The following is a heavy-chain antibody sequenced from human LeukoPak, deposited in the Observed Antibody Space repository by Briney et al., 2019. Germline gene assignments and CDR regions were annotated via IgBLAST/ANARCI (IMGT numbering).Heavy chain of an antibody. CDR2: IYYSGST. J-gene: IGHJ5*02. D-gene: IGHD3-3*01. V-gene: IGHV4-31*03. CDR3: ARDSRDFWSGYHNWFDP. Sequence: SETLSLTCTVSGGSISSGGYYWSWICQHPGKGLEWIGYIYYSGSTYYNPSLKSRVTISVDTSKNQFSLKLSSVTAADTAVYYCARDSRDFWSGYHNWFDPWGQGTLVTVSS. CDR1: GGSISSGGYY.